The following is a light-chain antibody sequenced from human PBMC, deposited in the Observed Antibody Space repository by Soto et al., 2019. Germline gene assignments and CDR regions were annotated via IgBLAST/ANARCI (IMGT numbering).Light chain of an antibody. Sequence: QSVLTQPRSVSGSPGQSVTISCTGTSSDVGDYNYVSWYQQYPGKAPKLVIYDVSKRPSGVPDRFSGSKSGNTASLTISGLQAEDEADYYFCSFAGSYTVLVFGGGTKLTVL. CDR2: DVS. CDR3: CSFAGSYTVLV. CDR1: SSDVGDYNY. V-gene: IGLV2-11*01. J-gene: IGLJ3*02.